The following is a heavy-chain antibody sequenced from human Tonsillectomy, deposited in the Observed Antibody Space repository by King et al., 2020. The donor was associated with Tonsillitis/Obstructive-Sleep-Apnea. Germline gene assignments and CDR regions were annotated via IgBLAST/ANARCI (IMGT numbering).Heavy chain of an antibody. CDR1: GGSFNTYY. CDR3: AIYGDYGAGWFDP. Sequence: VQLQQWGAGLLKPSETLSLTCAVYGGSFNTYYWSWIRQLPGKGLEWIGEINHSGSTNYNPSLKSRVTISVDTSKNQFSLKLSSVTAADTAVFYCAIYGDYGAGWFDPWGQGTLVTVSS. D-gene: IGHD4-17*01. CDR2: INHSGST. V-gene: IGHV4-34*01. J-gene: IGHJ5*02.